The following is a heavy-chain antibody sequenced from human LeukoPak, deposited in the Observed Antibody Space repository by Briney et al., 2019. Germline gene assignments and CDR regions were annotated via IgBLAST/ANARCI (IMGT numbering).Heavy chain of an antibody. CDR3: ARGRGYSGYDYDAFDI. V-gene: IGHV3-48*02. D-gene: IGHD5-12*01. CDR1: GFTFSSYS. CDR2: ISSSSSTT. J-gene: IGHJ3*02. Sequence: GGSLRLSCAASGFTFSSYSMNWVRQAPGRGLEWVSYISSSSSTTYYADSVKGRFTIPRDNTKNSLYLQMNSLRDEDTAVYYCARGRGYSGYDYDAFDIWGQGTMVTVSS.